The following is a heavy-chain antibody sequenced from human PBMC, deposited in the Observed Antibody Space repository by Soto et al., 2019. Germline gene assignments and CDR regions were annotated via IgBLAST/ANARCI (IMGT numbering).Heavy chain of an antibody. J-gene: IGHJ4*02. Sequence: QVQLVQSGAEVMQPGSSVKVSCKPSGGTLTNFINYPINWVRQSPGQGLEWMGGIVPNIGTVNYAQKFQGRVTMTADKSTSTVYMELSSLRSDDSALYYCARRNTAGFLRYFDNWGQGTLVTVSS. CDR3: ARRNTAGFLRYFDN. V-gene: IGHV1-69*06. CDR1: GGTLTNFINYP. D-gene: IGHD6-19*01. CDR2: IVPNIGTV.